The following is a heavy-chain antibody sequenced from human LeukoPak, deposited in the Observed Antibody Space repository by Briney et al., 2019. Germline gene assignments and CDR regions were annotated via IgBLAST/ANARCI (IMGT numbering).Heavy chain of an antibody. CDR2: IYYSGST. CDR3: ARRPRAAAGTGLFGY. CDR1: GGSISSSSYY. Sequence: SETLSLTCTVSGGSISSSSYYWGWICQPPGKGLEWIGSIYYSGSTYYNPSLKSRVTISVDTSKNQFSLKLSSVTAADTAVYYCARRPRAAAGTGLFGYWGQGTLVTVSS. J-gene: IGHJ4*02. D-gene: IGHD6-13*01. V-gene: IGHV4-39*01.